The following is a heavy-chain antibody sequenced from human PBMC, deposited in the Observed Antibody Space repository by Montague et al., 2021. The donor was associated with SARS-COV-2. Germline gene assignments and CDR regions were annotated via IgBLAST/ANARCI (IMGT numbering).Heavy chain of an antibody. CDR2: INGGSSVM. V-gene: IGHV3-48*03. CDR1: GFNFGVYE. CDR3: APAVPVADDS. J-gene: IGHJ5*02. D-gene: IGHD2-2*01. Sequence: SLRLSCAASGFNFGVYEMNWVRQTPGKGLEWVSYINGGSSVMYYADPVMGRFTISRDNAESSLYLQMNSLRAEDTAVYYCAPAVPVADDSWGQGTLVTVSS.